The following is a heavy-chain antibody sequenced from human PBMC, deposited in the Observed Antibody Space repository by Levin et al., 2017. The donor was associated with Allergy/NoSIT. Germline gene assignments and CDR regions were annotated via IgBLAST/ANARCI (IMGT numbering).Heavy chain of an antibody. V-gene: IGHV3-21*01. J-gene: IGHJ1*01. D-gene: IGHD3-10*01. CDR2: ISSSSSYI. CDR1: GFTFSSYS. Sequence: TGGSLRLSCAASGFTFSSYSMNWVRQAPGKGLEWVSSISSSSSYIYYADSVKGRFTISRDNAKNSLYLQMNSLRAEDTAVYYCASSGSGSYYPEYFQHWGQGTLVTVSS. CDR3: ASSGSGSYYPEYFQH.